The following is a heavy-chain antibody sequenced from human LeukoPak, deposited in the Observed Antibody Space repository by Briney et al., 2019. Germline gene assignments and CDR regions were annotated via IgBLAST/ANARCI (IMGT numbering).Heavy chain of an antibody. CDR2: MWFDGSIE. D-gene: IGHD1-26*01. J-gene: IGHJ4*02. CDR3: ARPTYSGSYYWFDY. V-gene: IGHV3-33*01. CDR1: GFTFSSYD. Sequence: GGSLRLSCAASGFTFSSYDMHWVRQAPGQGLEWVALMWFDGSIEYYADSVRGRFTISRDNSKNTLYLQMNSLRAEDTAVYYCARPTYSGSYYWFDYWGQGTLVTVSS.